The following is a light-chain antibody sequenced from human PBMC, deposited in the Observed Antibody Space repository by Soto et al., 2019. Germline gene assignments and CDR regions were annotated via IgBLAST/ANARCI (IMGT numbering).Light chain of an antibody. CDR2: ENN. CDR1: SSNIGAGYE. J-gene: IGLJ1*01. CDR3: QSYDSSLSGYV. Sequence: QSVLTQPPSVSVAPGQRVTISCTGGSSNIGAGYEAHWYQQVPGTAPKLLIYENNNRPSGVPDRFSGSKSGTSASLAITGLQAEDEAEYDCQSYDSSLSGYVFGTGTKVTVL. V-gene: IGLV1-40*01.